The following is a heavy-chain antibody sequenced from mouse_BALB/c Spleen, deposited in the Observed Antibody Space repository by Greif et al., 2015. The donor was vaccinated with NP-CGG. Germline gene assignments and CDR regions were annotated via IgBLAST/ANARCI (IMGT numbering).Heavy chain of an antibody. V-gene: IGHV1S81*02. CDR1: GYTFTSYW. J-gene: IGHJ3*01. CDR3: ARKGYGS. D-gene: IGHD2-10*02. Sequence: VQLQQSGAELVKPGASVKLSCKASGYTFTSYWMHWVKQRPGQGLEWIGEINPSNGRTNYNEKFKSKATLTVDKSSSTAYMQLSSLTSEDSAVYYCARKGYGSWGQGTLVTVSA. CDR2: INPSNGRT.